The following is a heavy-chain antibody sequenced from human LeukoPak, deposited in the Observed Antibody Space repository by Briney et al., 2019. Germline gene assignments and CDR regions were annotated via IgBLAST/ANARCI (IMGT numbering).Heavy chain of an antibody. J-gene: IGHJ4*02. CDR1: GFKFDNYE. Sequence: GGSLRLSCAASGFKFDNYEMSWVRQAPGKGLEWVSLIFPDGQTYYADFVQGRFSISRDMSRNILFLDMSSLRAEDTAVFFCARANPVYGDFDYWGQGTLVTVSS. CDR3: ARANPVYGDFDY. D-gene: IGHD4-17*01. V-gene: IGHV3-53*01. CDR2: IFPDGQT.